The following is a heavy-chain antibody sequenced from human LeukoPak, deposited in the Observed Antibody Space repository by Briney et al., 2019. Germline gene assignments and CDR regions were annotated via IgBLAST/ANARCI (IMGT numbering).Heavy chain of an antibody. CDR3: ARGIYDSGSYPPYY. CDR1: GFTFSSYW. V-gene: IGHV3-7*01. J-gene: IGHJ4*02. D-gene: IGHD3-10*01. Sequence: GGSLRLSCAASGFTFSSYWMSWVRQALGKGLEWVANIKQDGSEKNYVDSVKGRFTISRDNAKNSLYLQMNSLRAEDTAVYYCARGIYDSGSYPPYYWGQGTLVTVSS. CDR2: IKQDGSEK.